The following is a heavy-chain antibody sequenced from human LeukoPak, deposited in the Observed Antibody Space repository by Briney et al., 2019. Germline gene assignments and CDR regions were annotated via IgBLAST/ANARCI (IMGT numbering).Heavy chain of an antibody. D-gene: IGHD2-21*02. CDR1: GGTFSSYT. CDR3: ARAGSVTELDY. J-gene: IGHJ4*02. V-gene: IGHV1-69*06. CDR2: IIPMFGTA. Sequence: SVKVSCKASGGTFSSYTISWVRQAPGQGLEWMGGIIPMFGTANYAQKFQGRVTITADKSTSTAYMELSSLRSEDTAVYYCARAGSVTELDYWGQGTLVTVSS.